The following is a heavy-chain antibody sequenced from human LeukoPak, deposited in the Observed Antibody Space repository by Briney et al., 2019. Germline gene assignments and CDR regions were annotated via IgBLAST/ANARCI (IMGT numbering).Heavy chain of an antibody. J-gene: IGHJ4*02. Sequence: GGSLRLSCAASGFTFSSYSMNWVRQAPGKGLEWVSYISSSSSTIYYADSVKGRFTISRDNAKNSLYLQMNSLRAEDTAVHYCAIGTVTSLFDYWGQGTLVTVSS. V-gene: IGHV3-48*01. CDR2: ISSSSSTI. CDR1: GFTFSSYS. CDR3: AIGTVTSLFDY. D-gene: IGHD4-11*01.